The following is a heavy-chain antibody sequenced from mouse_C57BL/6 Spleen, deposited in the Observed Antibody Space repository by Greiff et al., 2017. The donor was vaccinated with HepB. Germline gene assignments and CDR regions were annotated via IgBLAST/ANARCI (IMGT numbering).Heavy chain of an antibody. J-gene: IGHJ3*01. D-gene: IGHD3-2*02. V-gene: IGHV1-15*01. CDR1: GYTFTDYE. Sequence: VQLQQSGAELVRPGASVTLSCKASGYTFTDYEMHWVKQTPVHGLEWIGAIDPETGGTAYNQKFKAKAILTADKSSSTAYMELRSLTSEDSAVYYCTRFGDSSGYGFAYWGQGTLVTVSA. CDR3: TRFGDSSGYGFAY. CDR2: IDPETGGT.